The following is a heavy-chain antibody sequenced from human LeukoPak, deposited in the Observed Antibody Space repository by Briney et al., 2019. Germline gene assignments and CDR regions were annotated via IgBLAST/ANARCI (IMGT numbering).Heavy chain of an antibody. CDR1: GGSLSGYY. V-gene: IGHV4-34*01. D-gene: IGHD1-26*01. Sequence: PSETLSLTCAVYGGSLSGYYWSWIRQPPGKGLEWIGEINHSGSTNYNPSLKSRVTISVDTSKNQFSLKLSSVTAADTAVYYCARAVGADAFDIWGQGTMVTVSS. J-gene: IGHJ3*02. CDR2: INHSGST. CDR3: ARAVGADAFDI.